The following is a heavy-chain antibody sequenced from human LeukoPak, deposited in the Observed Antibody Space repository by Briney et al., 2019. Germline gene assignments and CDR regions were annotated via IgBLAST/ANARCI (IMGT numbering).Heavy chain of an antibody. CDR3: ARDYYDILTGYYNFDY. CDR1: GYKFTGYY. CDR2: INPNIGGT. J-gene: IGHJ4*02. Sequence: ASVKVSCRASGYKFTGYYLHWVRQAPGQGLEWMGWINPNIGGTHYAQKLQGRVIMTTDTSTSTAYMELRSLRSDDTAVYYCARDYYDILTGYYNFDYWGQGTLVTVSS. D-gene: IGHD3-9*01. V-gene: IGHV1-2*02.